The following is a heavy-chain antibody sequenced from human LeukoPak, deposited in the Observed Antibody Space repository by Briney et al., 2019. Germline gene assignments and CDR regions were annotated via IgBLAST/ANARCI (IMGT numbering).Heavy chain of an antibody. Sequence: GGSLRLSCAASGFSFSNSWMSWVRQAPGKGLEWVANIKQDGSERYYVDSVKGRFTTSRDNTKNSLYLQMDSLRAEDTAVYYCVRISTAVAGADYWGQGTLVTVSS. D-gene: IGHD6-19*01. CDR2: IKQDGSER. V-gene: IGHV3-7*01. CDR3: VRISTAVAGADY. J-gene: IGHJ4*02. CDR1: GFSFSNSW.